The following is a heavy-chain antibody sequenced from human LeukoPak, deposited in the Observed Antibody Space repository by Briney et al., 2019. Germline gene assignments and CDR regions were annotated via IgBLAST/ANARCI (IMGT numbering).Heavy chain of an antibody. CDR3: ARDSTPHYDSSGSWFDP. Sequence: PSETLSLTCTVSGGSINSYYWTWIRQSAGKGLEWIGRIYTSGSTDYNPSLKSRVTMSVDTSKNQFSLRLSSVTAADTAVYYCARDSTPHYDSSGSWFDPWGQGTLVTVSS. J-gene: IGHJ5*02. V-gene: IGHV4-4*07. CDR2: IYTSGST. D-gene: IGHD3-22*01. CDR1: GGSINSYY.